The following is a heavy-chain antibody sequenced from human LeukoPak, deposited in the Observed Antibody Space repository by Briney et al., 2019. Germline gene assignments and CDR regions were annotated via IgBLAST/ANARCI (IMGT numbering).Heavy chain of an antibody. J-gene: IGHJ4*02. D-gene: IGHD3-16*02. Sequence: GRSLRLSCAASGFTFSSYGMLWVRQAPGKGLEWVAVIWYDGSNKYYADSVKGRFTISRDNSKNTLYLQMNSLRAEDTAVYYCARGKQSFRSQGLSSLDYWGKGTLVTVYS. CDR1: GFTFSSYG. CDR2: IWYDGSNK. CDR3: ARGKQSFRSQGLSSLDY. V-gene: IGHV3-33*01.